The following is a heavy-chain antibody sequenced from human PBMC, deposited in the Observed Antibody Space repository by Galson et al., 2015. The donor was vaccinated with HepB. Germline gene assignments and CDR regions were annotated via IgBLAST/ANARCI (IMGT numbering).Heavy chain of an antibody. CDR3: ARWPNYYDSSGHGDGLFDY. D-gene: IGHD3-22*01. J-gene: IGHJ4*02. Sequence: ETLSLTCTVSGGSISSYYWSWIRQPPGKGLEWIGYIYYSGSTNYNPSLKSRVTISVGTSKNQFSLKLSSVTAADTAVYYCARWPNYYDSSGHGDGLFDYWGQGTLVTVSS. CDR2: IYYSGST. V-gene: IGHV4-59*01. CDR1: GGSISSYY.